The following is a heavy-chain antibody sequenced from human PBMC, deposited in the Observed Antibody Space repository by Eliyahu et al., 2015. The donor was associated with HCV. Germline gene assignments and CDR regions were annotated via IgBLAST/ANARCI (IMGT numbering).Heavy chain of an antibody. D-gene: IGHD6-19*01. CDR3: AKGSGWRHYFDY. V-gene: IGHV3-9*01. CDR1: GFTFDDYA. Sequence: EVQLVESGGGLVQPGRSLRLSCAASGFTFDDYAMHWVRQAPGKGLEWVSGISWNSGSIGYADSVKGRFTISRDNAKNSLYLQMNSLRAEDTALYYCAKGSGWRHYFDYWGQGTLVTVSS. CDR2: ISWNSGSI. J-gene: IGHJ4*02.